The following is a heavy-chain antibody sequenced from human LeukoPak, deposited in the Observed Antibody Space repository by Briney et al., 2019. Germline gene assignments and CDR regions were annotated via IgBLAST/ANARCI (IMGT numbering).Heavy chain of an antibody. CDR3: ARSPRGGTKTYFDY. Sequence: SETLSLTCAVYGGSFSGYYWSWIRQPPGKGLEWIGEINHSGSTNYNPSLKSRLTISVDTSKNQFSQRLSSVTAADTAVYYCARSPRGGTKTYFDYWDQGTLVTVS. CDR1: GGSFSGYY. D-gene: IGHD1-14*01. V-gene: IGHV4-34*01. J-gene: IGHJ4*02. CDR2: INHSGST.